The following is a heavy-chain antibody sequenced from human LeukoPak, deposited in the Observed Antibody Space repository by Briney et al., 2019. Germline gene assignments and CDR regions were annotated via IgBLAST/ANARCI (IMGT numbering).Heavy chain of an antibody. V-gene: IGHV1-69*05. CDR2: IIPIFGTA. J-gene: IGHJ6*03. Sequence: GASVKVSCKASGGTFSSSAISWVRQAPGQGLEWMGGIIPIFGTANYAQKFQGRVTITTDESTSTAYMELSSLRSEDTAVYYCARTKSITIFGVQSGFYMDVWGKGTSVTVSS. D-gene: IGHD3-3*01. CDR1: GGTFSSSA. CDR3: ARTKSITIFGVQSGFYMDV.